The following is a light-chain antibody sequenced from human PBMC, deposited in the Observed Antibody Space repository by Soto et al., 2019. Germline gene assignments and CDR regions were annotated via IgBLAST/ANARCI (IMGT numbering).Light chain of an antibody. V-gene: IGLV2-23*01. J-gene: IGLJ3*02. CDR2: EGS. CDR1: NSDVGSYNL. Sequence: QSVLTQPASVSGSPGQSITISCTGSNSDVGSYNLVSWYQQYPGKAPKLMIYEGSKRPSGISNRFSASKSGDTASLTISGLQADDEADYYCCSYASSGSWVFAGGTKLTVL. CDR3: CSYASSGSWV.